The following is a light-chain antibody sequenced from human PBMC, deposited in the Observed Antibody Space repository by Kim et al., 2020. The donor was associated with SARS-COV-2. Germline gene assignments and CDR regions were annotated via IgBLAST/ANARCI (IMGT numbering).Light chain of an antibody. Sequence: SVSPGETATLSCRASQSVSSNLAWYQQKPGQAPRLLIYGASTRATGIPARFSGSGSGTEFTLTISSLQSEDFAVYYCQQYNNWGTFGHGTKVDIK. CDR2: GAS. CDR3: QQYNNWGT. J-gene: IGKJ1*01. CDR1: QSVSSN. V-gene: IGKV3-15*01.